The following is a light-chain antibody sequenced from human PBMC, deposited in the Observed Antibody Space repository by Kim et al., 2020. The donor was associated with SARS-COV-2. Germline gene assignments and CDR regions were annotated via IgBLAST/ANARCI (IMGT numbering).Light chain of an antibody. CDR1: TGPVTSTHY. CDR2: DTS. V-gene: IGLV7-46*01. CDR3: LLSYTGVRV. J-gene: IGLJ3*02. Sequence: QAVVTQEPSLTVSPGGTVTLTCGCSTGPVTSTHYPYWFQQKPGQAPRTLIYDTSNKHSWTPARFSGSLLGGKAALTLSAAHPEDEADYYCLLSYTGVRVFGGGTKLTVL.